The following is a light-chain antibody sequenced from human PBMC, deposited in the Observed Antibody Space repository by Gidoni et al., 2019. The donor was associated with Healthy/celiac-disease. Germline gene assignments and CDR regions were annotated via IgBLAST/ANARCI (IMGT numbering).Light chain of an antibody. CDR1: QSVLYSSNNKNY. CDR3: QQYYSTPRT. CDR2: WAS. J-gene: IGKJ1*01. Sequence: DIVMTQSPDSLAVSLGEGATINCKSSQSVLYSSNNKNYLAWYQQKPGQPPKLLIYWASTRESGFPDRFSGSGSGTDFTLTISSLQAEDVAVYYCQQYYSTPRTFXQXTKVEIK. V-gene: IGKV4-1*01.